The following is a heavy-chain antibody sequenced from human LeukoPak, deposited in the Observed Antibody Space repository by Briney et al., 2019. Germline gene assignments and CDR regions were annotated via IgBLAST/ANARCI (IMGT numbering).Heavy chain of an antibody. J-gene: IGHJ4*02. CDR3: ARGPPRYISY. D-gene: IGHD5-18*01. Sequence: PSETLSLTCTVSGYSISSGYYWGWIRQPPGKGLEWIASIEQSGSTYYNPSLKGRVTISVDTSKNQFSLKVSSVTAADTAIYYCARGPPRYISYWGQGTLVTVSS. CDR1: GYSISSGYY. CDR2: IEQSGST. V-gene: IGHV4-38-2*02.